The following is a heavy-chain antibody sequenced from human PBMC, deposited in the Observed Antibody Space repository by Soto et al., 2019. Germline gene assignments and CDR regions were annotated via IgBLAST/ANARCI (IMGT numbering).Heavy chain of an antibody. D-gene: IGHD6-19*01. CDR2: IWYDGSNK. CDR1: GFTFSSYG. CDR3: ARDCAGYSSGWYQRGGFDY. J-gene: IGHJ4*02. Sequence: QVQLVESGGGVVQPGRSLRLSCAASGFTFSSYGMHWVRQAPGKGLEWVAVIWYDGSNKYYADSVKGRFTTSRDNSKNTPYLQMKSLRAEDTAVYYCARDCAGYSSGWYQRGGFDYWGQGTLVTVSS. V-gene: IGHV3-33*01.